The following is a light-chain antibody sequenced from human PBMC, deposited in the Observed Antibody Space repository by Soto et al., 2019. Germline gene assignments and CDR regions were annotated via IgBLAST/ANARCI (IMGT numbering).Light chain of an antibody. CDR2: GAS. V-gene: IGKV3D-15*01. CDR1: QSVTSN. J-gene: IGKJ1*01. CDR3: QQYDNWPTWT. Sequence: EIVMTQSPATLSVSPGDRATLSCRASQSVTSNLAWYQQKPGQAPRLLIYGASSRATGIPDRFSGSGSGTDFTLTISSLQSEDFGVYFCQQYDNWPTWTFGQGTKVDIK.